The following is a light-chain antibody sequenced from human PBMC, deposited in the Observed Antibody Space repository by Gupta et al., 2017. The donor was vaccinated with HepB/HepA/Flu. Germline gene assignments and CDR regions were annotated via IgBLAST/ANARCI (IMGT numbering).Light chain of an antibody. Sequence: DIVMTQSPDSLAVSLGERATINCRSSQSVLYTSNNKNYLAWYQQKAGQPPKLLIYWASTRESGVPDRFSGSGSGTDFTLTIISLQAEDVAVYYCQQDYWSPRTFGQGTKVEVK. CDR1: QSVLYTSNNKNY. CDR2: WAS. V-gene: IGKV4-1*01. CDR3: QQDYWSPRT. J-gene: IGKJ1*01.